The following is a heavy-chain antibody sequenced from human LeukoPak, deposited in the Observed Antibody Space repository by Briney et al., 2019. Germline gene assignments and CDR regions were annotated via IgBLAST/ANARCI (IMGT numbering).Heavy chain of an antibody. Sequence: SVKVSCKASGGTFSSYAISWVRQAPGQGLEWMGGIIPIFGTANYAQKFQGRVTITTDESTSTAYMELSSLRSEDTAVYYCARTGYSSSWWPPSGYYYYYMDVWGKGTTVTVS. CDR3: ARTGYSSSWWPPSGYYYYYMDV. CDR2: IIPIFGTA. D-gene: IGHD6-13*01. V-gene: IGHV1-69*05. J-gene: IGHJ6*03. CDR1: GGTFSSYA.